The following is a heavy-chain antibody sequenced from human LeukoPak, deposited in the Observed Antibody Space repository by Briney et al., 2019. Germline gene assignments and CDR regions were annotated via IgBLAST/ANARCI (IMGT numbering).Heavy chain of an antibody. CDR1: GYTFTSYY. CDR2: ISPSGGST. Sequence: ASLKVSCKASGYTFTSYYMHWGRQAPGQGLEWMGIISPSGGSTSYAQKFQGRVTMTRDPSTRTVYMELSSLRYEDTGVYYCARDRWGGPEIQFDYWGQGTLVTVSS. J-gene: IGHJ4*02. CDR3: ARDRWGGPEIQFDY. D-gene: IGHD3-16*01. V-gene: IGHV1-46*01.